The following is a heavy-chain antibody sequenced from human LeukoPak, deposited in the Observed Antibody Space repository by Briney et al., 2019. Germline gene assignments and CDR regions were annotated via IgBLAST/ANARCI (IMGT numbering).Heavy chain of an antibody. CDR1: GDSISSYY. CDR3: ARLVRGDPNWFDP. Sequence: SETLSLTCTVSGDSISSYYWSWIRQPPGTGLEWIGYIHYSGSTNYNPSLKSRVTISVDTSRNQFSLKLSSVTAADTAVYYSARLVRGDPNWFDPWGQGTLVTVSS. V-gene: IGHV4-59*08. D-gene: IGHD4-17*01. CDR2: IHYSGST. J-gene: IGHJ5*02.